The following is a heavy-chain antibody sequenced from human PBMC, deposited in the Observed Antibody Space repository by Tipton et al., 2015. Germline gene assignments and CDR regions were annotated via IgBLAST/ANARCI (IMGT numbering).Heavy chain of an antibody. CDR3: ARDRVGVAGVDFDY. CDR2: ISAYNGNT. J-gene: IGHJ4*01. D-gene: IGHD6-19*01. CDR1: GYTFTSYD. Sequence: QVQLVQSGAEVKKPGASVKVSCKASGYTFTSYDIHWVRQAPGQGLQWMGWISAYNGNTNYGKTLQGRVTMTTDTSTSTAYMELRSLRSDDTAIYYCARDRVGVAGVDFDYWGQGTLVSVSS. V-gene: IGHV1-18*01.